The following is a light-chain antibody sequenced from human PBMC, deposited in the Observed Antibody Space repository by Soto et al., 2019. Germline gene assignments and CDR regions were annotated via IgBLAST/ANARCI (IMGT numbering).Light chain of an antibody. Sequence: QSMLTQPAFVSASAGQSITLSCTGNSSDVGGYHHDSWHQHHPGKAPKLIIDDFTNRPSGVSNPFSGSKSGNTAPLTISGLQPEDDADYYYSTYTSRHTHQIVLGPVTKVPV. V-gene: IGLV2-14*03. CDR2: DFT. J-gene: IGLJ1*01. CDR3: STYTSRHTHQIV. CDR1: SSDVGGYHH.